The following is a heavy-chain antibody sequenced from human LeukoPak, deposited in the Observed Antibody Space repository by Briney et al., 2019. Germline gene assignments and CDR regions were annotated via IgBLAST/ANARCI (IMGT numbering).Heavy chain of an antibody. CDR3: AKRYCIRTSCYREIDY. J-gene: IGHJ4*02. D-gene: IGHD2-2*02. CDR2: ISGSAGST. V-gene: IGHV3-23*01. CDR1: GFTFSSYA. Sequence: GGSLRLSCAVSGFTFSSYAMNWVRQAPGKGLEWVSAISGSAGSTYYADSVKGRFTISRDNSRNTLYLQMNSLRAEDTAVYYCAKRYCIRTSCYREIDYWGQGTLVTVSS.